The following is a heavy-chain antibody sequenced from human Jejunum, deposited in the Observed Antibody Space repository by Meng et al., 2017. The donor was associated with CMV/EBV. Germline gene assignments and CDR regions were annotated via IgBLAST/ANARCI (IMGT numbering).Heavy chain of an antibody. CDR2: ISNPGGTI. CDR1: FSDYY. D-gene: IGHD5-12*01. V-gene: IGHV3-11*04. J-gene: IGHJ6*02. CDR3: ARSVTTTDFDYYYGMDV. Sequence: FSDYYMTWIRQAPGKGLEWISYISNPGGTISYADSVKGRFTISRDNANNSLYLHMNSLRVEDTAVYYCARSVTTTDFDYYYGMDVWGQGTTVTVSS.